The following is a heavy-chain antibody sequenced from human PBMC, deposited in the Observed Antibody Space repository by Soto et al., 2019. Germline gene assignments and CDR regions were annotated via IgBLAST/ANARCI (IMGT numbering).Heavy chain of an antibody. V-gene: IGHV3-30-3*01. CDR3: ARGEDYDFWSGYPRRSYGMDV. D-gene: IGHD3-3*01. Sequence: GGSLRLSCAASGFTFSSYAMHWVRQAPGKGLEWVAVISYDGSNKYYADSVKGRFTNSRDNSKNTLYLQMNSLRAEDTAVYYCARGEDYDFWSGYPRRSYGMDVWGQGTTVTVSS. CDR2: ISYDGSNK. J-gene: IGHJ6*02. CDR1: GFTFSSYA.